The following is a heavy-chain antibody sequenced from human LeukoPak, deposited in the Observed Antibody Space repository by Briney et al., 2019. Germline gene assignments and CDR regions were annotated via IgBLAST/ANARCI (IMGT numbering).Heavy chain of an antibody. D-gene: IGHD3-10*01. Sequence: GGSLRLSCAASGFTFSNAWMSWVRQAPGKGLEWVGRIKSKTDGGTTDYAAPVKGRFTISRDDSKNTLYLQMNSLKTEDTAVYYCTTAPRSVRGVSIDYWGQGTLVTVSS. J-gene: IGHJ4*02. CDR1: GFTFSNAW. V-gene: IGHV3-15*01. CDR3: TTAPRSVRGVSIDY. CDR2: IKSKTDGGTT.